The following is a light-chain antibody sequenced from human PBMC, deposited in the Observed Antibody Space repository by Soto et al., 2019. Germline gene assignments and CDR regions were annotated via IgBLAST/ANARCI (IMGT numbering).Light chain of an antibody. CDR1: QTISSW. Sequence: IQMTQSPSTLSASVGDRVTITCLASQTISSWLAWYQQKPGKAPKLLIYKASTLKSGVPSRFSGSGSGTDFTLTISSLEPEDFAVYYCLQRTNWPLTFGGGTKVDIK. J-gene: IGKJ4*01. CDR2: KAS. V-gene: IGKV1-5*03. CDR3: LQRTNWPLT.